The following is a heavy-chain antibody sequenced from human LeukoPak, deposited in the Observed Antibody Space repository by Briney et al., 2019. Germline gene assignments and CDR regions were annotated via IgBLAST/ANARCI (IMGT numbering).Heavy chain of an antibody. J-gene: IGHJ4*02. CDR2: ISGSGGST. CDR3: AKEPRAMYYFDY. CDR1: GFTFSSYA. V-gene: IGHV3-23*01. Sequence: GGSLRLSCAASGFTFSSYAMSWVRQAPGKVLEWVSAISGSGGSTYYADFVKGRFTISRDNSKNTQYLQMNSLRAEDTAVYYCAKEPRAMYYFDYWGQGTLVTVSS.